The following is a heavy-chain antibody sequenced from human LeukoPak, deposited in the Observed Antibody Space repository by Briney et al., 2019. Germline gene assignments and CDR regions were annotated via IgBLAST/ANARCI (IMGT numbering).Heavy chain of an antibody. CDR1: GFTFSSYW. V-gene: IGHV3-7*01. Sequence: PGGSLRLSCAASGFTFSSYWMSWVRQAPGKGLEWVANIKQDGSEKYYVDSVKGRFTISRDNAKNSLYLQMNSLRAEDTAVYYCAKDFSTVVTPGYFDYWGQGTLVTVSS. CDR3: AKDFSTVVTPGYFDY. J-gene: IGHJ4*02. CDR2: IKQDGSEK. D-gene: IGHD4-23*01.